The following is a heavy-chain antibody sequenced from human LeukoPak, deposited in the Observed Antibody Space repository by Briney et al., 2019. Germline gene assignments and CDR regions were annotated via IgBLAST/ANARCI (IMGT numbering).Heavy chain of an antibody. D-gene: IGHD3-22*01. CDR3: ARLHYDSSGYYYFDY. Sequence: SETLSLTCTVSGGSVSSGSYYWSWIRQPPGKGLEWIGYIYYSGSTNYNPSLKSRVTISGDTSKNQFSLKLSSVTAADTAVYYCARLHYDSSGYYYFDYWGQGTLVTVSS. CDR2: IYYSGST. V-gene: IGHV4-61*01. J-gene: IGHJ4*02. CDR1: GGSVSSGSYY.